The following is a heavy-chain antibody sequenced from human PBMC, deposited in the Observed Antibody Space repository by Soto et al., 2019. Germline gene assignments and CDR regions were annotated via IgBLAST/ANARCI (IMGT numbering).Heavy chain of an antibody. V-gene: IGHV1-69*13. CDR3: AREGNWIYPHYYYYYGLDV. CDR2: IIPIFGTA. J-gene: IGHJ6*02. Sequence: SVKVSCKASGGTFISYAISWVRQAPGQGLEWMGGIIPIFGTANYAQKFQGRVTITADESTSTAYMELSSLRSEDTAVYYCAREGNWIYPHYYYYYGLDVWAQGTTVPVSS. D-gene: IGHD1-7*01. CDR1: GGTFISYA.